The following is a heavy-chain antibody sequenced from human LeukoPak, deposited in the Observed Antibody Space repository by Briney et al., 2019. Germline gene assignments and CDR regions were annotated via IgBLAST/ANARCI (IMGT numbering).Heavy chain of an antibody. CDR2: IYPGDSDT. CDR3: ARQDDSLDAFDI. Sequence: GESLKISXXGSXXSCTSYWIGWVRQMPGKGLEWMGIIYPGDSDTRYSPSFQGQVTISADKSISTAYLQWSSLKASDTAMYYCARQDDSLDAFDIWGQGTTVTVSS. D-gene: IGHD3-22*01. CDR1: XXSCTSYW. V-gene: IGHV5-51*01. J-gene: IGHJ3*02.